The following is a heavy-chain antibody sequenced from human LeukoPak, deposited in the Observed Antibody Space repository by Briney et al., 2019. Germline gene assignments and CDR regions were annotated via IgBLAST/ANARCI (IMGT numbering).Heavy chain of an antibody. CDR2: TAGSGVSK. Sequence: GGSLRLSCVGSGFTFNNYAMSWVRQAPGRGLEWTASTAGSGVSKEYADSVKGRFTISRDNSKNTLYLQMNSLRAEDTAVYYCAKEGLAYYYYGMDVWGQGTTVTVSS. D-gene: IGHD6-19*01. CDR3: AKEGLAYYYYGMDV. J-gene: IGHJ6*02. V-gene: IGHV3-23*01. CDR1: GFTFNNYA.